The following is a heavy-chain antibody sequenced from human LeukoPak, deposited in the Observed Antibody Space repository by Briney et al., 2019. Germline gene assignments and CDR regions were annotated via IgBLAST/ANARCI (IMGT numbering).Heavy chain of an antibody. J-gene: IGHJ2*01. CDR2: IYYSGST. CDR3: ARQSSSSIYWYFDL. D-gene: IGHD6-6*01. Sequence: TPSETLSLTCTVSGGSISSSSYYWGWIRQPPGKGLEWIGSIYYSGSTNYNPSLKSRVTISVDTSKNQFSLKLSSVTAADTAVYYCARQSSSSIYWYFDLWGRGTLVTVSS. V-gene: IGHV4-39*07. CDR1: GGSISSSSYY.